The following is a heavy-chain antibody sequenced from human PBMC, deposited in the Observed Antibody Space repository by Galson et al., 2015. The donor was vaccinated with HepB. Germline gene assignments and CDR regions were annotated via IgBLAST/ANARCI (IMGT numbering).Heavy chain of an antibody. Sequence: SLRLSCAASGFTFSSYAMNWVRQAPGKGLEWVSAITSSGGITYYADSVKGRFTISRDNSKNTLYLQMNSLRAEDTAVYYCFGHSWSLANFDPWGQGTLVTVSS. J-gene: IGHJ5*02. CDR3: FGHSWSLANFDP. CDR2: ITSSGGIT. V-gene: IGHV3-23*01. D-gene: IGHD3-16*01. CDR1: GFTFSSYA.